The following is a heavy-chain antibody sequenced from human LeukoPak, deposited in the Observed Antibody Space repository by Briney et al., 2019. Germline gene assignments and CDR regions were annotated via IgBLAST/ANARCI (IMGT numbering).Heavy chain of an antibody. CDR3: ARGRPTRYITMVRGPLDY. D-gene: IGHD3-10*01. CDR2: INPNSGGT. J-gene: IGHJ4*02. CDR1: GYTFTGYY. Sequence: GASVKVSCKASGYTFTGYYMHWVRQAPGQGLEWMGWINPNSGGTNYAQKFQGRVTMTRDTSISTAYMELSRLRSDDTAVYYCARGRPTRYITMVRGPLDYWGQGILVTVSS. V-gene: IGHV1-2*02.